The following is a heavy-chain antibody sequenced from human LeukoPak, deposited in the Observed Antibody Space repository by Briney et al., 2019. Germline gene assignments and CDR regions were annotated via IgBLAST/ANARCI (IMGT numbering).Heavy chain of an antibody. CDR1: GFIFSDSG. Sequence: GGSLRLSCAASGFIFSDSGMHWVRQAPGKGLEWVAFIRYDGNEKYFPESVKGQFTISRDNSKSTLHLQMNSLRGEDTGVYYCAKDGSYGPDYWGQGTLVTLSS. V-gene: IGHV3-30*02. D-gene: IGHD1-26*01. CDR2: IRYDGNEK. J-gene: IGHJ4*02. CDR3: AKDGSYGPDY.